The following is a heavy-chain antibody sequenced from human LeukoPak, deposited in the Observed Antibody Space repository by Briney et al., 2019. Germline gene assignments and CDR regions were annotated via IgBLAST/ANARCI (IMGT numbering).Heavy chain of an antibody. CDR2: IGPHSTFT. CDR3: VREGEGPLSKDFDY. Sequence: ASMKVSCKSTGFTFTDHYIHWVRPGRGQGLDWMGYIGPHSTFTSSPQEFQGRVTMTRDASMSTAYMELTRLTSDDTAVYYCVREGEGPLSKDFDYWGQGTLVTVSS. D-gene: IGHD2/OR15-2a*01. V-gene: IGHV1-2*02. J-gene: IGHJ4*02. CDR1: GFTFTDHY.